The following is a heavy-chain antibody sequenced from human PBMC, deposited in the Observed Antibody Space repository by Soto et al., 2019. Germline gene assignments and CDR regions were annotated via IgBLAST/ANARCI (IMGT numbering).Heavy chain of an antibody. V-gene: IGHV4-31*03. J-gene: IGHJ5*02. CDR3: ARSYYYDSSGYYSSKFDP. D-gene: IGHD3-22*01. Sequence: SETLSLTCTFSGCSISSGGYYLSWIRQHPGKGLEWIGYIYYSGSTYYNPSLKSRVTISVDTSKNQFSLKLSSVTAADTAVYYCARSYYYDSSGYYSSKFDPWGQGTLVTVSS. CDR2: IYYSGST. CDR1: GCSISSGGYY.